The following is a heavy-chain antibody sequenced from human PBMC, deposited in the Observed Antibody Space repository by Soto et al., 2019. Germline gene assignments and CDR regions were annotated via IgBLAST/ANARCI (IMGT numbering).Heavy chain of an antibody. Sequence: GGSLRLSCAASGFTFSSYSMNWVRQAPGKGLEWVSSISSSSSYIYYADSVKGRFTISRDNAKNSLYLQMNSLRAEDTAVYYCARDLSVTTHNWFDPWGQGTLVTVSS. CDR3: ARDLSVTTHNWFDP. J-gene: IGHJ5*02. D-gene: IGHD4-17*01. V-gene: IGHV3-21*01. CDR2: ISSSSSYI. CDR1: GFTFSSYS.